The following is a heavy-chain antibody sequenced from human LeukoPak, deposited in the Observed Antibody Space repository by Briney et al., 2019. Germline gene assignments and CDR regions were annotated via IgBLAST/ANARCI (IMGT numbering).Heavy chain of an antibody. J-gene: IGHJ4*02. D-gene: IGHD3-22*01. V-gene: IGHV4-59*01. CDR2: IYYSGST. CDR3: ASHTYYYDSSIPLHYFDY. CDR1: GGSISSYY. Sequence: SETLPLTCTVSGGSISSYYWSWIRQPPGKGLEWIGYIYYSGSTNYNPSLKSRVTISVDTSKNQFSLKLSSVTAADTAVYYCASHTYYYDSSIPLHYFDYWGQGTLVTVSS.